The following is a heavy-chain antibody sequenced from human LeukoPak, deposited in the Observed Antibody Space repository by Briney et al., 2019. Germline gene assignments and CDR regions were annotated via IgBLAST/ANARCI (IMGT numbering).Heavy chain of an antibody. D-gene: IGHD2-21*02. Sequence: PSETLSLTCTVSGGSISSGSYYWSWIRQPAGKGLEWIGRIYTSGSTNYNPSLKSRVTISVDTSKNQCSLKLTSVTAADTAVYYCARAGHCGGDCYPFDYWGQGTLVTVSS. J-gene: IGHJ4*02. CDR3: ARAGHCGGDCYPFDY. V-gene: IGHV4-61*02. CDR1: GGSISSGSYY. CDR2: IYTSGST.